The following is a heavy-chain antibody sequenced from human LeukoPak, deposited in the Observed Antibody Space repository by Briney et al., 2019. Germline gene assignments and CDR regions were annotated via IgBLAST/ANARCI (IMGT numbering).Heavy chain of an antibody. Sequence: GASVNVSCKASVYTFTGYYIHWVRQAPGQGLEWLGWINPYSGATNYAQKFQARVTMTRDTSTVSAYMELSRLTSDDTAVYYCARDVIMGTYDYWGQGTLVAVSS. CDR2: INPYSGAT. CDR1: VYTFTGYY. CDR3: ARDVIMGTYDY. V-gene: IGHV1-2*02. D-gene: IGHD3-16*02. J-gene: IGHJ4*02.